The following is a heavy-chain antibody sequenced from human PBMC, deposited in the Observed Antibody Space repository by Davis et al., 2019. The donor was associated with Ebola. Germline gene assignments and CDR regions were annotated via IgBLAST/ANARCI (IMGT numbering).Heavy chain of an antibody. D-gene: IGHD6-25*01. V-gene: IGHV5-10-1*01. Sequence: KVSCKGSGYSFTSYWISWVRQMPGKGLEWMGRIDPSDSYTNYSPSFQGHVTISADKSISTAYLQWSSLKASDTAMYYCARQEDLSSAETFDIWGQGTMVTVSS. CDR1: GYSFTSYW. CDR2: IDPSDSYT. J-gene: IGHJ3*02. CDR3: ARQEDLSSAETFDI.